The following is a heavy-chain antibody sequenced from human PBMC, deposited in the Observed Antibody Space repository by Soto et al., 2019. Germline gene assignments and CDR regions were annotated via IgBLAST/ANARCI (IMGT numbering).Heavy chain of an antibody. V-gene: IGHV3-48*04. D-gene: IGHD2-15*01. CDR2: ISSDSRTI. Sequence: GGSLRLSCVASGFSLSDYAVNWVRQAPGKGLEWVSFISSDSRTIYYADSVEGRFTVSRDNARNSVSLQMDSLRAEDTAVYYCARDDVLCDGGRCYGVPLDVWGKGTTVTVSS. J-gene: IGHJ6*04. CDR1: GFSLSDYA. CDR3: ARDDVLCDGGRCYGVPLDV.